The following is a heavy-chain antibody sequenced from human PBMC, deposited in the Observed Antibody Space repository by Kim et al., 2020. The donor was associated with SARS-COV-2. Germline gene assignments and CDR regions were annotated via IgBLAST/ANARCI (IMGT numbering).Heavy chain of an antibody. CDR1: GFTFNNYG. V-gene: IGHV3-33*01. Sequence: GGSLRLSCAASGFTFNNYGMHWVRQAPGKGLEWVAVIWYDGSNKYYADSVKGRFTISRDNSKNTLYLQMNSLRAEDTAVYHCASAPSDSSSYYWGQGTLV. CDR3: ASAPSDSSSYY. D-gene: IGHD3-22*01. CDR2: IWYDGSNK. J-gene: IGHJ4*02.